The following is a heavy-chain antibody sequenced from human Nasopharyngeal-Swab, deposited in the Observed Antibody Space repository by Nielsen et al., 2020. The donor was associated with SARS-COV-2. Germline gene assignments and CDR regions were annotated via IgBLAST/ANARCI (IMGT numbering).Heavy chain of an antibody. CDR3: AREGYGGNSYYFDY. Sequence: GGSLRLSCAASGFTFSNFRMNWVRQAPGKGLEWVSCISSNSDTKYYADSVKGRFTISRDNAKNSLYLQMNSLRAEDTAVYYCAREGYGGNSYYFDYWGQGTLVTVSS. CDR2: ISSNSDTK. CDR1: GFTFSNFR. V-gene: IGHV3-48*01. J-gene: IGHJ4*02. D-gene: IGHD4-23*01.